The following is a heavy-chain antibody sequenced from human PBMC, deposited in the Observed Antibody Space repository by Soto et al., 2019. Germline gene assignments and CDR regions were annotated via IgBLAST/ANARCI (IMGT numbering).Heavy chain of an antibody. CDR3: ARGNPPSYYYYGMDV. CDR2: INHNGST. CDR1: GGSFSGYY. J-gene: IGHJ6*02. Sequence: SETLSLTCAVYGGSFSGYYWSWIRQPPGKGLEWIGEINHNGSTNYNPSLKSRVTISVDTSKNQFSLKLSSVTAADTAVYYCARGNPPSYYYYGMDVWGQGTTVTVSS. V-gene: IGHV4-34*01.